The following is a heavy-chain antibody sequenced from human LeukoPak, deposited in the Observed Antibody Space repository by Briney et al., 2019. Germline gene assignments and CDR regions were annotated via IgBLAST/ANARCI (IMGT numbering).Heavy chain of an antibody. J-gene: IGHJ4*02. CDR3: ASNNDYAPDYFDY. Sequence: PGGSLRLSCAASGFTVSSNYMNWVRQAPGKGLEWVSVIYSGGSTYYADSVKGRFTISRDNSKNTLYLQMNSLRAEDTAVYYCASNNDYAPDYFDYWGQGTLVTVSS. D-gene: IGHD4-17*01. CDR2: IYSGGST. CDR1: GFTVSSNY. V-gene: IGHV3-53*01.